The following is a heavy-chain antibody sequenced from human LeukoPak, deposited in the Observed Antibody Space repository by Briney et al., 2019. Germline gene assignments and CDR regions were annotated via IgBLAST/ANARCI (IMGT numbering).Heavy chain of an antibody. D-gene: IGHD6-19*01. Sequence: AXXKVSCKASGYTFTGYYMHWVRQAPGQGLEWMGRINPNSGGTNYAQKFQGRVTMTRDTSISTAYMELSRLRSDDTAVYYCARDSSVAATLDYWGQGTLVTVSS. V-gene: IGHV1-2*06. J-gene: IGHJ4*02. CDR2: INPNSGGT. CDR1: GYTFTGYY. CDR3: ARDSSVAATLDY.